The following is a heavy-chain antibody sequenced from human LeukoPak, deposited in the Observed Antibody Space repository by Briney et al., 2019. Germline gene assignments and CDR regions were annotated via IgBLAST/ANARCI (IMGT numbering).Heavy chain of an antibody. Sequence: PGGSLRLSCAASGFTFSSHWMSWVRQAPGKGLGWVANIKQDGSDKYYVDSVKGRFTISRDNSKNTLYLQMNSLRAEDTAVYYCAKGVYYYDSSGYYISWGQGTLVTVSS. J-gene: IGHJ5*02. V-gene: IGHV3-7*03. CDR3: AKGVYYYDSSGYYIS. CDR1: GFTFSSHW. D-gene: IGHD3-22*01. CDR2: IKQDGSDK.